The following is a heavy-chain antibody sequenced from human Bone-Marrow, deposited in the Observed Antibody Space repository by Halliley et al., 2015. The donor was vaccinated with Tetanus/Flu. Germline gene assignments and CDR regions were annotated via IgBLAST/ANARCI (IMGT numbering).Heavy chain of an antibody. Sequence: SLRLSCAASGFTFGSFWMNWVRQPPGKGLEWVATINQDGRETYYVDSVKGRFTISRDNAKKSVYLEMNILSAEDTAVFFCARERRDGVRRFAYGGRGVLVTVPP. V-gene: IGHV3-7*01. CDR3: ARERRDGVRRFAY. J-gene: IGHJ4*02. CDR1: GFTFGSFW. CDR2: INQDGRET.